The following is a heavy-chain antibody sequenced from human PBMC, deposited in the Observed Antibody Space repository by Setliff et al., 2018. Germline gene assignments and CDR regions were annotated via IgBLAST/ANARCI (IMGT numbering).Heavy chain of an antibody. CDR2: IYYSGTT. D-gene: IGHD3-10*01. Sequence: SETLSLTCTVSGGSVSSSSYYWGWIRQPPGKGLEWIGTIYYSGTTYYNPSLKSRVTISVDTSKNQFSLKLSSVTAADTAVYYCARRGYYYGWGDSNAFDIWGQGTMVTVSS. CDR3: ARRGYYYGWGDSNAFDI. J-gene: IGHJ3*02. CDR1: GGSVSSSSYY. V-gene: IGHV4-39*01.